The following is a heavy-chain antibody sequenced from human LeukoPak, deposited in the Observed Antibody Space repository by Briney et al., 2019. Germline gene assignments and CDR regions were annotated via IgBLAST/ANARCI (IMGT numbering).Heavy chain of an antibody. CDR1: GFTVSSNY. J-gene: IGHJ4*02. D-gene: IGHD3-3*01. CDR3: ARSHYDFWSGYSPFDY. V-gene: IGHV3-66*02. Sequence: GGSLRLSCAASGFTVSSNYMSWVRQAPGNGLEWVSVIYSGGSKYYADSVKGRFTISRDNSKNTLYLQMNSLRAEDTAVYYCARSHYDFWSGYSPFDYWGQGTLVTVSS. CDR2: IYSGGSK.